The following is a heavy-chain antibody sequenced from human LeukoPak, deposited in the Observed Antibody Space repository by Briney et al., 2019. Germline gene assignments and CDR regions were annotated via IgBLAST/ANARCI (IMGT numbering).Heavy chain of an antibody. Sequence: PSETLSLTCTVSGGSISSSSYYWGWIRQPPGKGLEWIGSIYYSGSTYYNPSLKSRVTISVDTSKNQFSLKLSSVTAADTAVYYCASSVGSWVGAYDYWGQGTLVTVSS. CDR2: IYYSGST. D-gene: IGHD1-26*01. CDR1: GGSISSSSYY. V-gene: IGHV4-39*07. CDR3: ASSVGSWVGAYDY. J-gene: IGHJ4*02.